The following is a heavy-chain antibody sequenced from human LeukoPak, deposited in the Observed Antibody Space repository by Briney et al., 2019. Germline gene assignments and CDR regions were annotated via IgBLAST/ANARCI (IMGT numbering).Heavy chain of an antibody. CDR2: IYYSGST. V-gene: IGHV4-39*07. J-gene: IGHJ4*02. Sequence: PSETLSLTCTVSGGSIRRSSYYWAWIPHPQGRGREWIGSIYYSGSTYYNPSLKSRVTISVDTSKNQFSLKLSSVTAADTAVYYCARDPLQLNYFDYWGQGTLVTVSS. CDR1: GGSIRRSSYY. D-gene: IGHD5-18*01. CDR3: ARDPLQLNYFDY.